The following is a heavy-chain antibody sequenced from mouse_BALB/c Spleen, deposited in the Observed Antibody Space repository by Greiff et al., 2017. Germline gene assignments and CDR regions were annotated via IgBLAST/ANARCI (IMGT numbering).Heavy chain of an antibody. V-gene: IGHV5-6-3*01. J-gene: IGHJ3*01. Sequence: EVQVVESGGGLVQPGGSLKLSCAASGFTFSSYGMSWVRQTPDKRLELVATINSNGGSTYYPDSVKGRFTISRDNAKNTLYLQMSSLKSEDTAMYYCARETGNYSYWGQGTLVTVSA. CDR1: GFTFSSYG. CDR3: ARETGNYSY. CDR2: INSNGGST. D-gene: IGHD2-1*01.